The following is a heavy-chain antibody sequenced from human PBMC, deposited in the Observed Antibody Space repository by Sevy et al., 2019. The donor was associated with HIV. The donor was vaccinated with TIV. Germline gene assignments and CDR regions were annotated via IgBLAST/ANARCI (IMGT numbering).Heavy chain of an antibody. CDR1: GFTFSSYV. CDR3: ARGGGYCGGDCYSIDY. V-gene: IGHV3-33*08. Sequence: GGSLSLSCAASGFTFSSYVMHWVRQAPGKGLEWVALIWYDGTIKYYADSVKGPFTISRANSKDTLFLQMNSLTTEDTAVYYCARGGGYCGGDCYSIDYWGQGALVTVSS. J-gene: IGHJ4*02. D-gene: IGHD2-21*02. CDR2: IWYDGTIK.